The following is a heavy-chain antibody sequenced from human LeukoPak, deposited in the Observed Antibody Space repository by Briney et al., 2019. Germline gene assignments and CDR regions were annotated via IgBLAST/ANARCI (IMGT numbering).Heavy chain of an antibody. V-gene: IGHV3-15*01. CDR3: VGSGSPYYFDY. D-gene: IGHD1-26*01. Sequence: GGSLRLSCAASGFTFSNAWMSWVRQAPGKGLEWVGRIKSKTDGGTTDCAAPVKGRFTISRDDSKNTLYLQMNSLKTEDTAVYYCVGSGSPYYFDYWGQGTLVTVSS. CDR1: GFTFSNAW. CDR2: IKSKTDGGTT. J-gene: IGHJ4*02.